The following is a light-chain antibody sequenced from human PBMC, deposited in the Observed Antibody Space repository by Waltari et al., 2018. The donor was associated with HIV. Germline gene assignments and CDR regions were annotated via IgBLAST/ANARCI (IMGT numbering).Light chain of an antibody. V-gene: IGKV1-39*01. Sequence: DIKLTQSPSPLSAFVGDRVTITCRASQTIGEYVNWYQQKPGEPPKRLSYATTSLQPGVPSRFSGSGSGTDFALTISSLQSEDFATYYCEQIYTFPLFTFGPGTKVDIK. CDR1: QTIGEY. CDR2: ATT. J-gene: IGKJ3*01. CDR3: EQIYTFPLFT.